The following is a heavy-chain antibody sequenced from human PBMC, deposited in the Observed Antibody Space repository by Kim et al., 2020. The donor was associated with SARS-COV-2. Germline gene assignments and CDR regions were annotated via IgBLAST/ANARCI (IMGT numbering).Heavy chain of an antibody. CDR3: ARFEGYGMDV. V-gene: IGHV3-21*01. D-gene: IGHD3-9*01. J-gene: IGHJ6*02. Sequence: YIYCADSAKGRFTISRDHAKSSLFLQMNSLRAEDTGVYYCARFEGYGMDVWGQGTTVTVSS. CDR2: YI.